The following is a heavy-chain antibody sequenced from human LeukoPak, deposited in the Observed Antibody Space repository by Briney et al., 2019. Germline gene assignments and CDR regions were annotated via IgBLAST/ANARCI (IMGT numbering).Heavy chain of an antibody. CDR3: ARKRVSGASSPLDY. CDR2: INHRGST. V-gene: IGHV4-34*01. D-gene: IGHD1-26*01. CDR1: GGSISSYY. J-gene: IGHJ4*02. Sequence: PSETLSLTCTVSGGSISSYYWSWIRQPPGKGLEWIGEINHRGSTNYNPSLKSRVTISVDTSKNQFSLTLSSVTAADTAVYYCARKRVSGASSPLDYWGQGTLVTVSS.